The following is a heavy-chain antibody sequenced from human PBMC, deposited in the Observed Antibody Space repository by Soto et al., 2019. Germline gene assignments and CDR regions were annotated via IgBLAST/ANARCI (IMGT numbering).Heavy chain of an antibody. J-gene: IGHJ6*02. CDR2: IVVGSGNT. CDR3: EADWAGVGGYSYYGMHV. D-gene: IGHD3-3*01. CDR1: GFTFTSSA. Sequence: SVKVSCKASGFTFTSSAVQWVRQARGQRLEWIGWIVVGSGNTNYAQKFQERVTITRDMSTSTAYMELSSLRSEDTAVYYCEADWAGVGGYSYYGMHVWGQGTTVTVSS. V-gene: IGHV1-58*01.